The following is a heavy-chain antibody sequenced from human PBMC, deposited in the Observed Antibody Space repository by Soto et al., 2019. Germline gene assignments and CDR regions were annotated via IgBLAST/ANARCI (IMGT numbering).Heavy chain of an antibody. Sequence: SETLSLTCSISGASITSYYWSWIRQSAGEGLQWIGRVHARGATNYNPSLKSRVTISGDTSKNQFSLKLTSVTAADTAVYYCARSSGGDFFYYGMDVWGHGTTVTVSS. D-gene: IGHD2-15*01. CDR1: GASITSYY. CDR3: ARSSGGDFFYYGMDV. V-gene: IGHV4-59*10. J-gene: IGHJ6*02. CDR2: VHARGAT.